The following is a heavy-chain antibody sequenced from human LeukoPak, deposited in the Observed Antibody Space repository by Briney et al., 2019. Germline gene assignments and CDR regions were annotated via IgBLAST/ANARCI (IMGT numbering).Heavy chain of an antibody. CDR1: GYSFISYG. CDR2: ISGSNGKT. J-gene: IGHJ4*02. D-gene: IGHD1-1*01. V-gene: IGHV1-18*01. Sequence: ASVKVSCKASGYSFISYGIDWVRQAPGQGLEWMGWISGSNGKTNSAQNVQDRVTMTTDTSTSTAYMELRSLRSDDTAVYYCARAPNSQSPTDYWGQGTLVTVSS. CDR3: ARAPNSQSPTDY.